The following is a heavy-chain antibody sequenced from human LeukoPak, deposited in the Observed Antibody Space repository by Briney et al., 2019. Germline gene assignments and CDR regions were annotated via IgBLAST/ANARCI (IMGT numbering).Heavy chain of an antibody. D-gene: IGHD3-22*01. CDR3: AKARGGYYDSSGYFPEDAFDI. CDR2: ISYEGSNK. CDR1: GFTFSSYP. V-gene: IGHV3-30*04. Sequence: GGSLRLSCAASGFTFSSYPLHWVRQAPGERLEWVAVISYEGSNKDYADSVKGRFTISRDNSKNTLYLQMNSLRAEDTAVYYCAKARGGYYDSSGYFPEDAFDIWGQGTMVTVSS. J-gene: IGHJ3*02.